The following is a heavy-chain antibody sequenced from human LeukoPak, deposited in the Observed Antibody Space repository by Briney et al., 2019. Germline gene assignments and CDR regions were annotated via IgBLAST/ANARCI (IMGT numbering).Heavy chain of an antibody. Sequence: PSETLSLTCTVSGGSFTSYYWTWIRQTPGEGVEYIGYVYTSGSPNYNPHLKSRVTISVDTSKNQFSLRLSCVAAADTGVYYCARLLVRGVLDYWGQGTLFTVSS. CDR3: ARLLVRGVLDY. CDR2: VYTSGSP. J-gene: IGHJ4*02. D-gene: IGHD3-10*01. V-gene: IGHV4-4*08. CDR1: GGSFTSYY.